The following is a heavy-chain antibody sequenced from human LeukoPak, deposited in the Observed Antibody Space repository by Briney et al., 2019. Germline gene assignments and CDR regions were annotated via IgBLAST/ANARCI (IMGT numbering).Heavy chain of an antibody. V-gene: IGHV3-23*01. CDR2: ITGTGGGGNKT. D-gene: IGHD1-1*01. J-gene: IGHJ4*02. Sequence: PGGSLRLSCVASGFDFRTYAMSWVRQAQGKGLERISVITGTGGGGNKTYYAESVKGRFSISRDDSKNTLFLQMHNLRPDDTAVYFCATTVTLDFWGQGTLVLVSS. CDR1: GFDFRTYA. CDR3: ATTVTLDF.